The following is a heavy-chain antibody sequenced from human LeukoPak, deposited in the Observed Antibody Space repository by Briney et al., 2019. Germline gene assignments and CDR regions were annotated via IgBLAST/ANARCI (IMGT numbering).Heavy chain of an antibody. CDR2: IYYSGST. J-gene: IGHJ4*02. V-gene: IGHV4-39*01. CDR3: ARRGDY. D-gene: IGHD3-16*01. CDR1: GGSISSGTYY. Sequence: PSETLSLTCTVSGGSISSGTYYWGWIRQPPGKGLEWIGSIYYSGSTSYNPSLKSRVTISVDTSKNQFSLKLSSVTAADTVVHYCARRGDYWGQGTLVTVSS.